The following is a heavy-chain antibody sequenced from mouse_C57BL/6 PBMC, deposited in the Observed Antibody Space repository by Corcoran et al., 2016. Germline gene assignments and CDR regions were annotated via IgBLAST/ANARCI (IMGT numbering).Heavy chain of an antibody. V-gene: IGHV9-3*01. CDR3: AISRPLYWYFDV. CDR1: GYTFTTYG. CDR2: INTYSGVP. J-gene: IGHJ1*03. Sequence: QIQLVQSGPELKKPGETVKISCKASGYTFTTYGMSWVKQAPGKGLKWMGWINTYSGVPTYADDFKGRFAFSLATSASTAYLQINNLKNEDTATYFCAISRPLYWYFDVWGTGTTVTVSS.